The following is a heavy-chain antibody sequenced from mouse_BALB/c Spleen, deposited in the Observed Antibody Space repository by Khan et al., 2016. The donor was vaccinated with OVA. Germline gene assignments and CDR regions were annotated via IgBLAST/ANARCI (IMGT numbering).Heavy chain of an antibody. D-gene: IGHD2-2*01. CDR2: IDPFSGGT. Sequence: EVQLQQSGPELMKPGASVKISCKASGYSFTTYYIHWMMQSHGKSLEWIGYIDPFSGGTTYNQKFKGKATLTVDRSSSTAYIPLSNLTSDDSAVYYCTRHGYVAWFTYWGQGTLVTVSS. CDR1: GYSFTTYY. V-gene: IGHV1S135*01. CDR3: TRHGYVAWFTY. J-gene: IGHJ3*01.